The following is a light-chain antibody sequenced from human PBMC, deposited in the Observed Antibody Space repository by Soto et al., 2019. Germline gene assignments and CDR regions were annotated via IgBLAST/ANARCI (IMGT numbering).Light chain of an antibody. CDR3: QAYNSGLRASG. J-gene: IGLJ1*01. V-gene: IGLV1-40*01. Sequence: QSVLTQPPSVYGAPGQRVTISCAGSSTKIVADYDVHWYHQVPGTVPKLLIYGNSNRPSGVPARFSSSNSGTSASLAIAGRRAEDEADYYLQAYNSGLRASGFGTGTKGTVL. CDR2: GNS. CDR1: STKIVADYD.